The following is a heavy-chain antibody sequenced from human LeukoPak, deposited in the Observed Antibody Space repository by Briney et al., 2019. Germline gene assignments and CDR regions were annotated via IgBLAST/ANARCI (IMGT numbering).Heavy chain of an antibody. J-gene: IGHJ4*02. Sequence: SETLSLTCTVSGGSISSGGYYWSWIRLHPGKGLEWIGYIYYSGSTYYNPSLKSRVTISVDTSKNQFSLKLSSVTAADTAVYYCARVSGPSWPFDYWGQGTLVTVSS. CDR3: ARVSGPSWPFDY. V-gene: IGHV4-31*03. CDR1: GGSISSGGYY. D-gene: IGHD2-2*01. CDR2: IYYSGST.